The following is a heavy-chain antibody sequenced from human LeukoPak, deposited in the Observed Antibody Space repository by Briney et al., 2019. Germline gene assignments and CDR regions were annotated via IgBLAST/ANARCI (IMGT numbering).Heavy chain of an antibody. V-gene: IGHV3-21*01. CDR3: ARGTTGFDY. CDR2: ISSSSNYI. J-gene: IGHJ4*02. Sequence: GGSLRLSCAASGFTFSSYSMNWVRRAPGKGLEWVSSISSSSNYIYYADSVKGRFTISRDNAKNSLYLQMNSLRAEDTAVYYCARGTTGFDYWGQGTLVTVSS. CDR1: GFTFSSYS. D-gene: IGHD1-14*01.